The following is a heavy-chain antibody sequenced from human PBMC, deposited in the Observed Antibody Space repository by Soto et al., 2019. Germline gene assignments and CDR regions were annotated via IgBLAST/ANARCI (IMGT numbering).Heavy chain of an antibody. V-gene: IGHV1-18*01. Sequence: QVQLVQSGGEVKRPGASVKVSCKTSGYTFSNYGITWVRQAPGQPLEWLGWISLYSDGANYAQKFQGRVSMTTDTSTTTHYMELRSLRSDDTAVYYCARVVPGAEAWFGPWGQGTLVTVSS. D-gene: IGHD2-2*01. CDR1: GYTFSNYG. CDR2: ISLYSDGA. J-gene: IGHJ5*02. CDR3: ARVVPGAEAWFGP.